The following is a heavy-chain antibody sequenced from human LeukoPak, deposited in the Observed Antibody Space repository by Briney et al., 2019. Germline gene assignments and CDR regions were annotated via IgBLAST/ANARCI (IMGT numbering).Heavy chain of an antibody. D-gene: IGHD6-13*01. Sequence: GRSLRLSCAASGFTFSSYAMHWVRQAPGKGLEWVAAISHDGSNKYHADSVKGRFTISRDNSKNTVYLQMNSLRAEDTAVYFCAGSPKYSSSWFEYFQHWGQGTLVTVSS. J-gene: IGHJ1*01. CDR3: AGSPKYSSSWFEYFQH. CDR2: ISHDGSNK. V-gene: IGHV3-30*01. CDR1: GFTFSSYA.